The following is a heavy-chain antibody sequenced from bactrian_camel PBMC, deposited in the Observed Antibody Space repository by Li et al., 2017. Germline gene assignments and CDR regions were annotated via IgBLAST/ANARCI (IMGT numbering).Heavy chain of an antibody. CDR2: IYSDGSKI. J-gene: IGHJ6*01. CDR3: VRDGADSRYHPRPVFGV. CDR1: GFTFRSYT. D-gene: IGHD1*01. Sequence: DVQLVESGGGLVQPGGSLSLSCAASGFTFRSYTMSWVRQAPGKGLEWVSNIYSDGSKIYYADSAKGRFTISRDNAKNSVILQMNSLNSEDTAIYYCVRDGADSRYHPRPVFGVWGQGTQVTVS. V-gene: IGHV3S11*01.